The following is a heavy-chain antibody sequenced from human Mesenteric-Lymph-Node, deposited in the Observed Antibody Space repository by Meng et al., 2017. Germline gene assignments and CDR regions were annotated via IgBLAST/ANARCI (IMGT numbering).Heavy chain of an antibody. J-gene: IGHJ6*02. CDR1: GFTFSSYA. Sequence: GESLKISCAASGFTFSSYAMHWVRQAPGKGLEWVSAISGSGGSTYYADSVKGRFTISRDNTKNSLYLQMNSLRPEDTAVYYCARDPPTRHFDEITIYYEDYGMDVWGQGTKVTVSS. D-gene: IGHD3-9*01. CDR2: ISGSGGST. V-gene: IGHV3-23*01. CDR3: ARDPPTRHFDEITIYYEDYGMDV.